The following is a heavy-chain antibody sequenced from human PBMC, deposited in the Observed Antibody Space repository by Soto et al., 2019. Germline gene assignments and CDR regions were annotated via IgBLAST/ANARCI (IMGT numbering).Heavy chain of an antibody. D-gene: IGHD4-17*01. V-gene: IGHV1-3*01. CDR1: GYTFNTHA. CDR3: ARDRGDYSAFDI. Sequence: ASVKVSCKTSGYTFNTHAMHWVRQAPGQRLEWMGWINGNTRYSQKFQGRVTITRDTSASTVYMELSSLKSEDTALYYCARDRGDYSAFDIWGQGTRVTV. J-gene: IGHJ3*02. CDR2: INGNT.